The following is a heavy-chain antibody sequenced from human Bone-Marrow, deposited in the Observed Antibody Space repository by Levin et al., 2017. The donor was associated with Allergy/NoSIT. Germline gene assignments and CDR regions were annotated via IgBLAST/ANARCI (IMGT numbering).Heavy chain of an antibody. CDR3: ATAGRTSGYADAFEF. J-gene: IGHJ3*01. D-gene: IGHD3-22*01. V-gene: IGHV3-30*04. CDR1: GPLFSSFV. CDR2: ISHDETSI. Sequence: GGSLRLSCEVSGPLFSSFVLHWVRQAPGKGLEWVAVISHDETSIIYADSVKGRFTISKDNSKKTLYLQMDSLRHEDTAMYYCATAGRTSGYADAFEFWGQGTMVTVSS.